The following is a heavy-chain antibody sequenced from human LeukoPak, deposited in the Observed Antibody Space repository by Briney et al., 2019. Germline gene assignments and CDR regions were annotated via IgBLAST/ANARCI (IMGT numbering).Heavy chain of an antibody. V-gene: IGHV3-30-3*01. CDR1: GFTFSSYA. CDR3: ARDRARSGSYYTYYYYYYGMDV. D-gene: IGHD3-10*01. Sequence: PGGSLRLSCAASGFTFSSYAMHWVRQAPGKGLEWVAVISYDGSNKYYADSVKGRFTISRDNSKNTLYLQMNSLRAEDTAVYYCARDRARSGSYYTYYYYYYGMDVWGQGTTVTVSS. J-gene: IGHJ6*02. CDR2: ISYDGSNK.